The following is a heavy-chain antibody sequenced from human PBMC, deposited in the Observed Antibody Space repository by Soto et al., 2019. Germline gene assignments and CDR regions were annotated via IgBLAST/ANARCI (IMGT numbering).Heavy chain of an antibody. J-gene: IGHJ5*02. CDR2: IYHSGST. CDR1: GGSISSGGYS. Sequence: QLPLQESGSGLVKPSQTLSLTCAVSGGSISSGGYSWSWIRQPPGKGLEWIGYIYHSGSTYYNPSLKSRVTISVDRSKNQFSLKLSSVTAADTAVYYCARADENNCSGGSCYSAWGQGTLVTVSS. CDR3: ARADENNCSGGSCYSA. V-gene: IGHV4-30-2*01. D-gene: IGHD2-15*01.